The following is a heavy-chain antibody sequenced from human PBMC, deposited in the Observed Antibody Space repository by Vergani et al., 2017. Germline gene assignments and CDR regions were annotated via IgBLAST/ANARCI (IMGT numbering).Heavy chain of an antibody. J-gene: IGHJ6*03. CDR3: ARGSLIGVGARIAYYMDV. V-gene: IGHV4-34*01. Sequence: QVQLQQWGAGLLKPSETLSLTCAVYGGSFSGYYWSWIRQPPGKGLEWIGEINHSGSTNYNPSLKCRVTISVDTSKNQFSLKLSSVTAADTAVYYCARGSLIGVGARIAYYMDVWGKGTTVTVSS. CDR1: GGSFSGYY. D-gene: IGHD1-26*01. CDR2: INHSGST.